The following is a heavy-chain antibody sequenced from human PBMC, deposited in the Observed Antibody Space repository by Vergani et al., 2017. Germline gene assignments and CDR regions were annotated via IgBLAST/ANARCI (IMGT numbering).Heavy chain of an antibody. V-gene: IGHV7-4-1*01. CDR3: AGAKRCRLAVGATDS. CDR2: INPTTGNP. Sequence: QEQLVQSGSELKKPGASVKVSCKASGYSFNNYAIHWVRQAPGQVIEWMGWINPTTGNPTYARAFTGRLVFSLDTSISTAYLQFGILKAEDTAVYFCAGAKRCRLAVGATDSWGQGTLLTVSS. CDR1: GYSFNNYA. J-gene: IGHJ4*02. D-gene: IGHD6-19*01.